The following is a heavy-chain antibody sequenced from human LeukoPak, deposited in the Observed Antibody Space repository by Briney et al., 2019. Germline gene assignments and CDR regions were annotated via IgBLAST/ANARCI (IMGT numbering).Heavy chain of an antibody. D-gene: IGHD2-2*01. CDR2: IKQDGSET. V-gene: IGHV3-7*01. J-gene: IGHJ3*02. CDR1: EFTFSSYW. CDR3: ATVRPDDGSGNSYYRDLHI. Sequence: GGSLRLSCAASEFTFSSYWMNWVRQARGKGLEWVANIKQDGSETYYVDSVKGRFTISRDNAQNSLYLQMNSLSAEDTAVYYCATVRPDDGSGNSYYRDLHILGQGTKVTVAS.